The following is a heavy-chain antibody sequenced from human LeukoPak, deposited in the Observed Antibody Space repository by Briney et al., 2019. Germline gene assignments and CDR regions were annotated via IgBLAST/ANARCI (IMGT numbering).Heavy chain of an antibody. Sequence: SVKVSCKASGGTFSSYAISWVRQAPGQGLEWMGGIIPIFGTANYAQKFQGRVTITTDESTSTAYMELSSLRSEDTAVYYCARDGFITIFGVAHRPGDAFDIWGQGTMVTVSS. CDR3: ARDGFITIFGVAHRPGDAFDI. CDR2: IIPIFGTA. J-gene: IGHJ3*02. D-gene: IGHD3-3*01. CDR1: GGTFSSYA. V-gene: IGHV1-69*05.